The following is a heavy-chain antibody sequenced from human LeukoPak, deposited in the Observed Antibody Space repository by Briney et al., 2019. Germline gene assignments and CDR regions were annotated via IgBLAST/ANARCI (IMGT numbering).Heavy chain of an antibody. J-gene: IGHJ5*02. V-gene: IGHV3-23*01. CDR3: ANRYYDSSPFDP. CDR1: GSPFKSYA. Sequence: GSLRLSCAASGSPFKSYAMSWVRQAPGKGLEWVAAITTSGGSTNYADSVKGRFTISRDSSKNTLYLQMNSLRAEDTALYYCANRYYDSSPFDPWGQGTLVTVSS. CDR2: ITTSGGST. D-gene: IGHD3-22*01.